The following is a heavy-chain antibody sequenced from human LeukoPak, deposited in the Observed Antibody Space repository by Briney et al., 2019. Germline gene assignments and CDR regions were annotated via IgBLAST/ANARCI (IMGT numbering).Heavy chain of an antibody. J-gene: IGHJ4*02. V-gene: IGHV1-2*06. CDR2: INPNTGGT. Sequence: GASVKVSCKASGYTFTGYHMHWVRQAPGQGLEWMGRINPNTGGTDYAQKFQGRVTMTRDTSISTAYMDLSRLRSDYTAVYYCARDYCSSTSYLFDYWGQGTLVTVSS. CDR3: ARDYCSSTSYLFDY. CDR1: GYTFTGYH. D-gene: IGHD2-2*01.